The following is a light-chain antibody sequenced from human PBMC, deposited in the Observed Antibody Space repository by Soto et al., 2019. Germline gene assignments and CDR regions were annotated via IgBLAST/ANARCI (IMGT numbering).Light chain of an antibody. Sequence: IMVTQSPCILSLTTGERASLSCGASQSISSIFLAWYQQKPGQAPRLLIYGASSRATGIPDRFSGTGSETDFTLTISRLEPEDFAVYYCQQYDNSPITFGQGTRLEIK. J-gene: IGKJ5*01. CDR2: GAS. CDR1: QSISSIF. V-gene: IGKV3-20*01. CDR3: QQYDNSPIT.